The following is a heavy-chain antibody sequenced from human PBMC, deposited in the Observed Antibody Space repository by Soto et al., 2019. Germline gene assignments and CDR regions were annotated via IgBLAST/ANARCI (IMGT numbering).Heavy chain of an antibody. V-gene: IGHV4-59*01. CDR3: AGNYYDSSGYSPFDY. D-gene: IGHD3-22*01. Sequence: LSLTCTVSGGSISSYYWSWIRQPPGKGLEWIGYIYYSGSTNYNPSLKSRVTISVDTSKNQFSLKLSSVTAADTAVYYCAGNYYDSSGYSPFDYWGQGTLVTVSS. CDR2: IYYSGST. CDR1: GGSISSYY. J-gene: IGHJ4*02.